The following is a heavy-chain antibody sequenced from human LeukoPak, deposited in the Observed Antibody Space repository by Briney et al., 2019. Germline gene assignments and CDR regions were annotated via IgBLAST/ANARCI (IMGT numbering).Heavy chain of an antibody. CDR1: GGSISSYY. CDR3: ARGSIAAAGPEVGSYYFDY. CDR2: IYYSGST. D-gene: IGHD6-13*01. V-gene: IGHV4-59*01. J-gene: IGHJ4*02. Sequence: TSETLSLTCTVSGGSISSYYWSWIRQPPGKGLEWIGYIYYSGSTNYNPSLKSRVTISVDTSKNLFPLKLSSVTAADTAVYYCARGSIAAAGPEVGSYYFDYWGQGTLVTVSS.